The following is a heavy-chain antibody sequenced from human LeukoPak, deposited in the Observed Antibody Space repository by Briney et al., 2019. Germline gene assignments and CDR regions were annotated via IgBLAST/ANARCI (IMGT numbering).Heavy chain of an antibody. CDR1: GFTFSSYS. Sequence: GGSLRLSCAASGFTFSSYSMNWVRQAPGKGLEWVSAISGSGGSTYYADSVKGRFTISRDNSKNTLYLQMNSLRAEDTAVYYCAESGGSQRVDYWGQGTLVTVSS. CDR3: AESGGSQRVDY. CDR2: ISGSGGST. D-gene: IGHD2-15*01. V-gene: IGHV3-23*01. J-gene: IGHJ4*02.